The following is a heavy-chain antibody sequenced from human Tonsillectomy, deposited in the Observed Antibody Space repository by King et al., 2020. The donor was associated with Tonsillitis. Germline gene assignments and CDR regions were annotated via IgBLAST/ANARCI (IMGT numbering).Heavy chain of an antibody. CDR1: GYSFTIYW. D-gene: IGHD2-15*01. V-gene: IGHV5-51*01. Sequence: GQLVQSGAEVKKPGESLKISCKASGYSFTIYWIGWVRQMPGKGLELMGIIYPGDSDTRYSPSFQGQVTISADKSISTAYLQWGSMKASDTAMYYCARPRCSGGSCYPYYMDVWGKGTTVTVSS. CDR2: IYPGDSDT. CDR3: ARPRCSGGSCYPYYMDV. J-gene: IGHJ6*03.